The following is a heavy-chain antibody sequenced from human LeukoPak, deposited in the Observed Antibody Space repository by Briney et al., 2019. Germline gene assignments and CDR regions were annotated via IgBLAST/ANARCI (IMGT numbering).Heavy chain of an antibody. Sequence: ASETLSLTCAVYGGSFSGYYWSWIRQPPGKGLEWIGEINHSGSTNYNPSLKSRVTISVDTSKNQFSLKLSSVTAADTAVYYCARDLVVPASNYYYYGMDVWGQGTTVTVSS. D-gene: IGHD2-2*01. CDR2: INHSGST. CDR1: GGSFSGYY. CDR3: ARDLVVPASNYYYYGMDV. V-gene: IGHV4-34*01. J-gene: IGHJ6*02.